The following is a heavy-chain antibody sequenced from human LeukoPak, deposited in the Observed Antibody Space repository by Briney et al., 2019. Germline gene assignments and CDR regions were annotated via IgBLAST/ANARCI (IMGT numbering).Heavy chain of an antibody. J-gene: IGHJ4*02. D-gene: IGHD3-22*01. Sequence: GGTLRLSCAASGFTFSSYGMSWVRQAPGKGLEWVSAISGSGGSTYYADSVKGRFTISRDNSKNTLYLQMNSLRAEDTAVYYCAKGTRTMIVVVITHYFDYWGQGTLVTVSS. CDR1: GFTFSSYG. CDR2: ISGSGGST. CDR3: AKGTRTMIVVVITHYFDY. V-gene: IGHV3-23*01.